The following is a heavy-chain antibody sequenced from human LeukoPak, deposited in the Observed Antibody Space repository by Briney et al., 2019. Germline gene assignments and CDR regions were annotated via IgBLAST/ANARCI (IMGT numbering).Heavy chain of an antibody. CDR1: GFTVSNNY. V-gene: IGHV3-53*01. Sequence: GGSLRLSCAASGFTVSNNYMSWVRQAPGKGLEWVSVIYAGGSTYYADSVKGRFSISRDKSKSTLYLQMNSLRAEDSAVYYCARDTFYDFWSGYGGFDPWGQGSLVTVSS. D-gene: IGHD3-3*01. CDR3: ARDTFYDFWSGYGGFDP. J-gene: IGHJ5*02. CDR2: IYAGGST.